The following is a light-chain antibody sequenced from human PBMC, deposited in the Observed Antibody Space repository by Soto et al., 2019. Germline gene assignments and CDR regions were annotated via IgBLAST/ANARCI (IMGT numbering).Light chain of an antibody. J-gene: IGKJ1*01. CDR1: QNINTW. CDR2: KAS. CDR3: QQYNSYPWT. V-gene: IGKV1-5*03. Sequence: DIQMTQSPSTLSASIVDRVTITCLASQNINTWLAWYQQKPGKVPKLLIYKASNLESGVPSRFTGSGSGTEFTLTITSLQPDDFASYCCQQYNSYPWTFGQGTKVDIK.